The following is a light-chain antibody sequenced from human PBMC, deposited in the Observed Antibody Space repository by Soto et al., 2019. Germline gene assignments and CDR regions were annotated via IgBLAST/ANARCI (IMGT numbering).Light chain of an antibody. CDR2: GAS. J-gene: IGKJ3*01. Sequence: DIQLTQSPSFLSAPVGEGVTITCRASQGIRSYLAWYQQRPGKAPELLIYGASTLRPGGASRFSGSGSGTEFTLTISRLQPEDFATYFCQQLNTFPPFFTCGPGTKVDIK. CDR3: QQLNTFPPFFT. V-gene: IGKV1-9*01. CDR1: QGIRSY.